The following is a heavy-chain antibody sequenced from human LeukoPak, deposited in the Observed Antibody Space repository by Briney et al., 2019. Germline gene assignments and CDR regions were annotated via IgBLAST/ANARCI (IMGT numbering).Heavy chain of an antibody. D-gene: IGHD3-22*01. J-gene: IGHJ4*02. CDR2: IKQDGSEK. Sequence: GGSLSLSCAASGFTFSSYWMSWVRQAPGKGLEWVANIKQDGSEKYYVDSVKGRFTISRDNAKNSLYLQMNSLRAEDTAVYYCARASSSGYRGADYWGQGTLVTVSS. CDR3: ARASSSGYRGADY. V-gene: IGHV3-7*01. CDR1: GFTFSSYW.